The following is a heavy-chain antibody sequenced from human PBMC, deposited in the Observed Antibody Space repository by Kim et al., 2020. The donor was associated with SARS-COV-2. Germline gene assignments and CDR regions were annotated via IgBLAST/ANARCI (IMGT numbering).Heavy chain of an antibody. CDR3: AKDGYSGYGLYYFDY. Sequence: ADAVKGRFTTSRDNSKNTLYLEMSSLRAEDTAVYYCAKDGYSGYGLYYFDYWGRGTLVTVSS. J-gene: IGHJ4*02. D-gene: IGHD5-12*01. V-gene: IGHV3-23*01.